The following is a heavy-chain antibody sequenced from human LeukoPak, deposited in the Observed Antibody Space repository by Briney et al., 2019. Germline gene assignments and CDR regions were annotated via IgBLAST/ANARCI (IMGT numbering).Heavy chain of an antibody. CDR1: GFTFSSYA. CDR2: ISYDGSNK. Sequence: PGRSLRLSCAASGFTFSSYAMHWVRQAPGKGLEWVAVISYDGSNKYYADSVKGRFTISRVNAMNSLYLQMNSLRAEDTAIYYCARSLPYGTTWYGRSDFWGQGTLVTVSS. CDR3: ARSLPYGTTWYGRSDF. J-gene: IGHJ4*02. D-gene: IGHD6-13*01. V-gene: IGHV3-30-3*01.